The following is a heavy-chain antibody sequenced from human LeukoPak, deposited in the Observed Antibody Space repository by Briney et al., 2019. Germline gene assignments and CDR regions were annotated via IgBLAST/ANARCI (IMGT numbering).Heavy chain of an antibody. CDR1: GVSISSYY. D-gene: IGHD3-10*01. V-gene: IGHV4-59*01. Sequence: ASETLSLTCTVSGVSISSYYWSWIRQPPGKGLEWIGYIYYSGSTNYNPSLKSRVTISVATSKNQFSLKLSSVTAADTAVYYCARDRRITMVRGVISGMDVWGQGTTVTVSS. CDR2: IYYSGST. J-gene: IGHJ6*02. CDR3: ARDRRITMVRGVISGMDV.